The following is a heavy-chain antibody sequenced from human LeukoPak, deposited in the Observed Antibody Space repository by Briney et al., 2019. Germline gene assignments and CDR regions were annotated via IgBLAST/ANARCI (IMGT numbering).Heavy chain of an antibody. CDR3: AKAARGSSGPNYYFGY. V-gene: IGHV3-23*01. Sequence: GGSLRLSCAASGFTFSSYGMSWVRQAPGKGLEWVSAISGSGGSTYYADSVKGRFTISRDNSKNTLYLQMNSLRAEDTAVYYCAKAARGSSGPNYYFGYWGQGTLVTVSS. J-gene: IGHJ4*02. CDR1: GFTFSSYG. D-gene: IGHD6-19*01. CDR2: ISGSGGST.